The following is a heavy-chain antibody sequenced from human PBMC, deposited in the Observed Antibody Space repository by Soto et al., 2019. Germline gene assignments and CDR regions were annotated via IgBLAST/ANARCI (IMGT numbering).Heavy chain of an antibody. CDR3: AKDRAPVLRFLEWFPSYGMDA. CDR1: GFTFSSYA. Sequence: PGGSLRLSCAASGFTFSSYAMGWVRQAPGKGLEWVPAISGSGGSTYYADSVKGRFTISRDNSKNTLYLQMNSLRAEDTAVYYCAKDRAPVLRFLEWFPSYGMDAWGQGTTVTVSS. J-gene: IGHJ6*02. CDR2: ISGSGGST. D-gene: IGHD3-3*01. V-gene: IGHV3-23*01.